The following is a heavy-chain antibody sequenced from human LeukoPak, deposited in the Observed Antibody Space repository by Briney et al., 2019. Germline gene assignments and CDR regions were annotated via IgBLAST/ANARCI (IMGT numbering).Heavy chain of an antibody. CDR2: IKSKTDGATT. J-gene: IGHJ4*02. Sequence: GSLRLSCAASGFTFSNARMSWVRQAPGKGLEWVGRIKSKTDGATTDYAAPVKGRFTISRDDSKNTLYLQMNSLKTEDTAVYYCTTVDYGDFIDYWGQGTLVTVSS. CDR3: TTVDYGDFIDY. D-gene: IGHD4-17*01. V-gene: IGHV3-15*01. CDR1: GFTFSNAR.